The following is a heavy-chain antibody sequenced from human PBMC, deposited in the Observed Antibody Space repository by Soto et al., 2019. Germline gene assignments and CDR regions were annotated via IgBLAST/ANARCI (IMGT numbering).Heavy chain of an antibody. Sequence: SASLDLPCTVSGGSIRSYYVRWLRQSAGKGLEWIGRIDTSGTTNYNPSLKSRVTMSVDASKNHFSLNLSSVTAADTAVYYCARGPRGYVYYHGMDVWGQGTTVTVSS. CDR3: ARGPRGYVYYHGMDV. V-gene: IGHV4-4*07. J-gene: IGHJ6*02. D-gene: IGHD3-10*01. CDR1: GGSIRSYY. CDR2: IDTSGTT.